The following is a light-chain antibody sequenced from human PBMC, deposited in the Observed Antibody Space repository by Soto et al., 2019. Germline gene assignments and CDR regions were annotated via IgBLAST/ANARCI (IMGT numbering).Light chain of an antibody. V-gene: IGKV1-39*01. Sequence: DIQLTQSPSFLSASVGDRVTVTCRASQGISSYLAWYQQKPGKAPNLLISAASTLQSGVPSRFSGSGSGTDFTLTINSLQPEDFATYYCQQSYTTPLTFGGGTKVDIK. CDR3: QQSYTTPLT. CDR2: AAS. J-gene: IGKJ4*01. CDR1: QGISSY.